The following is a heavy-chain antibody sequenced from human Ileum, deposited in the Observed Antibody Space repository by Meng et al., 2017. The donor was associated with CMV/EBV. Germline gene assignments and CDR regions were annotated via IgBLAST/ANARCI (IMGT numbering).Heavy chain of an antibody. CDR1: GYTFSDYY. CDR2: INPYNGAT. J-gene: IGHJ4*02. CDR3: TRGPSSGAFDY. V-gene: IGHV1-2*02. D-gene: IGHD6-25*01. Sequence: QVPLVAAGAEVKKPGASVKVSCKASGYTFSDYYMHWVRQAPGQGFEWMGWINPYNGATDSAQKFQGRVTMTRDTSIDTAFMELTWLKFDDTAVYYCTRGPSSGAFDYWGQGTLVTVSS.